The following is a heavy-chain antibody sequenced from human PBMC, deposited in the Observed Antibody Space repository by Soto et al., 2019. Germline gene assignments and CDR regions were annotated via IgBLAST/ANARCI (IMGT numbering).Heavy chain of an antibody. V-gene: IGHV4-34*01. J-gene: IGHJ4*02. CDR2: INHSGST. D-gene: IGHD5-18*01. Sequence: ASETLSLTCAVYGGSFSGYYWSWIRQPPGKGLEWIGEINHSGSTNYNPSLKSRVTISVDTSKNQFSLKLSSVTAADTAVYYCARTPPATDTAMVTYYFDYWGQGTLVTVS. CDR3: ARTPPATDTAMVTYYFDY. CDR1: GGSFSGYY.